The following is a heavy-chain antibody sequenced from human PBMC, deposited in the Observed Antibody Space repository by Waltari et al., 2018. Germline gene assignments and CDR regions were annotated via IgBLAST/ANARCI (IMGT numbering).Heavy chain of an antibody. D-gene: IGHD1-1*01. V-gene: IGHV4-34*01. CDR3: ARGLELPSIDY. CDR1: GGSFSGYY. CDR2: INHSGST. Sequence: QVQLQQWGAGLLKPSETLSLTCAFYGGSFSGYYLSWVRQPPGKGLEWIGEINHSGSTNYNPSLKSRVTISVDTSKNQFSLKLSSVTAADTAVYYCARGLELPSIDYWGQGTLVTVSS. J-gene: IGHJ4*02.